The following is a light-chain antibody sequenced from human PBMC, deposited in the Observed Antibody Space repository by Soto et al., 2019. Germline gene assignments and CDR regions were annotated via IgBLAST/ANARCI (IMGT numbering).Light chain of an antibody. J-gene: IGLJ1*01. CDR2: RNN. Sequence: QSVLTQAPSASGAPGQRFTISFSGSSSNTGSNYVYWYQQLPGTAPELLVYRNNQRPSGVPDRFSGSKSGTSASLAITGLRSEDEADYYCAAWDDSLSGFVFGGGTKVTVL. CDR3: AAWDDSLSGFV. CDR1: SSNTGSNY. V-gene: IGLV1-47*01.